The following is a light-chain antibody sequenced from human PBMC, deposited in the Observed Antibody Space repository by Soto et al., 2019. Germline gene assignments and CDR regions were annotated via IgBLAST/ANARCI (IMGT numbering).Light chain of an antibody. CDR1: QSVSSN. CDR2: GAS. Sequence: EIMMTQSPATLSVSPGERATLSCRASQSVSSNLAWYQQTPGQAPRLLIYGASTRATGIPARFSGSGSGTEFTLTISSLQSEDFAVYYCQQYNNWPPWTFGQGTKVDI. CDR3: QQYNNWPPWT. V-gene: IGKV3-15*01. J-gene: IGKJ1*01.